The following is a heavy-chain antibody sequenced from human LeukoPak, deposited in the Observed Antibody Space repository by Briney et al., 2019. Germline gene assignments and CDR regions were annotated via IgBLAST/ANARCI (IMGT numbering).Heavy chain of an antibody. Sequence: SETLSLTCTVSGGSISSGSYYWSWIRQPAGKGLEWIGRIYTSGSTNYNPPLKSRVTISVDTSKNQFSLKLSSVTAADTAVYYCASLNGRLDVWGKGTTVTISS. J-gene: IGHJ6*04. CDR3: ASLNGRLDV. CDR2: IYTSGST. CDR1: GGSISSGSYY. V-gene: IGHV4-61*02.